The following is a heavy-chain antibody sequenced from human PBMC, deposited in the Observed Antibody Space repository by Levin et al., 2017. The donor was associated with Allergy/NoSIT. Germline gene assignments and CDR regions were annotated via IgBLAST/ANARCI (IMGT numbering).Heavy chain of an antibody. CDR1: GGSISSGGYS. Sequence: SQTLSLTCAVSGGSISSGGYSWSWIRQPPGKGLEWIGYIYHSGSTYYNPSLKSRVTISVDRSKNQFSLKLSSVTAADTAVYYCARDAPLYGDYYYGMDVWGQGTTVTVSS. V-gene: IGHV4-30-2*01. J-gene: IGHJ6*02. CDR2: IYHSGST. CDR3: ARDAPLYGDYYYGMDV. D-gene: IGHD4-17*01.